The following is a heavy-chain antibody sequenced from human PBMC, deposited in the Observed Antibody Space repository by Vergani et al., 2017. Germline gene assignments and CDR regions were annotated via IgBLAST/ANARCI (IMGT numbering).Heavy chain of an antibody. J-gene: IGHJ6*02. D-gene: IGHD6-13*01. CDR1: GYTFTDYY. V-gene: IGHV1-69-2*01. CDR2: VDPEDGET. Sequence: EVQLVQSGAEVKKPGATVKFSCKVSGYTFTDYYMHWVQQAPGKGLEWMGLVDPEDGETIYAEKFQGRVTITADTSTDTAYMELSSLRSEDTAVYYCATRSSSWYLPNYYYGMDVWGQGTTVTVSS. CDR3: ATRSSSWYLPNYYYGMDV.